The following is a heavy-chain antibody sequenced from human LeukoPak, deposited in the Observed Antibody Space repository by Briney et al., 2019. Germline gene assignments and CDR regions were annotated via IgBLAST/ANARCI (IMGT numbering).Heavy chain of an antibody. CDR3: ARLELRNAFDI. CDR1: GLTVSSNY. J-gene: IGHJ3*02. Sequence: GGSLRLSCAASGLTVSSNYMSWVRQAPGKGLEWVSVIYSGGNTYYADSVKGRFTISRDNSKNTLYLQMNSLRAEDTAVYYCARLELRNAFDIWGQGTMVTVSS. V-gene: IGHV3-53*01. CDR2: IYSGGNT. D-gene: IGHD7-27*01.